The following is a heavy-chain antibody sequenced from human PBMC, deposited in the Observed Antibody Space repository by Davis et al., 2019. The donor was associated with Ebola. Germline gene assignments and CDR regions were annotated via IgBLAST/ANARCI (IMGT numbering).Heavy chain of an antibody. J-gene: IGHJ4*02. CDR3: AREVAYGSGSSEYYFDY. CDR1: GYTFTGYY. Sequence: ASVKVSCKASGYTFTGYYMHWVRQAPGQGLEWMGWINPNSGGTNYAQKFQGWVTMTRDTSISTAYMELSRLRSDDTAVYYCAREVAYGSGSSEYYFDYWGQGTLVTVSS. V-gene: IGHV1-2*04. D-gene: IGHD3-10*01. CDR2: INPNSGGT.